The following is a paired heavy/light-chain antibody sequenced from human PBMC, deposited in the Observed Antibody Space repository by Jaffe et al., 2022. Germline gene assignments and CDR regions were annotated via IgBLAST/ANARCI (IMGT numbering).Heavy chain of an antibody. CDR2: IYSGGST. CDR3: ASGSGWYGGGYYFDY. D-gene: IGHD6-19*01. CDR1: GFTVSSNY. J-gene: IGHJ4*02. V-gene: IGHV3-53*02. Sequence: EVQLVETGGGLIQPGGSLRLSCAASGFTVSSNYMSWVRQAPGKGLEWVSVIYSGGSTYYADSVKGRFTISRDNSKNTLYLQMNSLRAEDTAVYYCASGSGWYGGGYYFDYWGQGTLVTVSS.
Light chain of an antibody. J-gene: IGKJ4*01. CDR3: QQRSNWPSLT. CDR2: DAS. Sequence: EIVLTQSPATLSLSPGERATLSCRASQSVSSYLAWYQQKPGQAPRLLIYDASNRATGIPARFSGSGSGTDFTLTISSLEPEDFAVYYCQQRSNWPSLTFGGGTKVEIK. V-gene: IGKV3-11*01. CDR1: QSVSSY.